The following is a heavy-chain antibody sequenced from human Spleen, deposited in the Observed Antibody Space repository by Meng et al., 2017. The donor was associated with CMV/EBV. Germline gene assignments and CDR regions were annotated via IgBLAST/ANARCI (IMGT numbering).Heavy chain of an antibody. D-gene: IGHD3-22*01. CDR3: ARDYDSSGTYRDY. Sequence: GGSLRLSCTASEFTFSKFVLNWVRQAPGKGLEWVSYISSSSSTIYYADSVKGRFTISRDNAKNSLYLQMNSLRAEDTAVYYCARDYDSSGTYRDYWGQGTLVTVSS. V-gene: IGHV3-48*04. J-gene: IGHJ4*02. CDR1: EFTFSKFV. CDR2: ISSSSSTI.